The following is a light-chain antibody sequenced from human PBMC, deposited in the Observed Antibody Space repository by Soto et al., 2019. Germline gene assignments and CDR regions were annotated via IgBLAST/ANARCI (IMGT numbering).Light chain of an antibody. Sequence: QSALTQPASVSGSPGQSITISCTGTSSDVGGYKYVSWYQQHPGKAPKFLIYEVSNRPSGVSSRFSGSKSGNTASLTISGLQAEDEADYYCQSYDFTLGAFWVFGGGTKLTVL. J-gene: IGLJ3*02. CDR1: SSDVGGYKY. CDR2: EVS. CDR3: QSYDFTLGAFWV. V-gene: IGLV2-14*01.